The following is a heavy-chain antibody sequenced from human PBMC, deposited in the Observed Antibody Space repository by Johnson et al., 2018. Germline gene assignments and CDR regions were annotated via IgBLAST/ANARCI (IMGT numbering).Heavy chain of an antibody. Sequence: EVQLLESGGGLVQPGRSLRLSCAASGFTFSDHYMDWVRQAPGKGLEWVGRVRDKSNSYTTEYAASVKGIFTISRDDSQNVLYLQMNSQRAEDTAVYYCGRGADPYCGGDCGFQYWGQGTLVTVSS. CDR3: GRGADPYCGGDCGFQY. CDR1: GFTFSDHY. V-gene: IGHV3-72*01. D-gene: IGHD2-21*02. CDR2: VRDKSNSYTT. J-gene: IGHJ1*01.